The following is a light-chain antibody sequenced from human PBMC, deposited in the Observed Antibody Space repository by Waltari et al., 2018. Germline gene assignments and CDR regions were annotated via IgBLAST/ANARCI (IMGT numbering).Light chain of an antibody. CDR2: DNN. Sequence: QSVLTQPPSVSAAPGQHVTIPCSGSSPNIGNYYVSWYHQRPGTAPKLLIYDNNKRPSGIPDRCSASKAGTSATLGITGLQIGDEADYYCATWDNSLSEVVFGGGTKLTVL. J-gene: IGLJ2*01. CDR3: ATWDNSLSEVV. CDR1: SPNIGNYY. V-gene: IGLV1-51*01.